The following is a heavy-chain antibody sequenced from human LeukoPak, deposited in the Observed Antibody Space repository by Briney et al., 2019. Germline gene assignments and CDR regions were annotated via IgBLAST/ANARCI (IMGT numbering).Heavy chain of an antibody. CDR3: ARLYNWFDP. J-gene: IGHJ5*02. CDR2: INHSGST. CDR1: GGSFSGYY. Sequence: SETLSLTCAVYGGSFSGYYWSWIRQPPGKGLEWIGEINHSGSTNYNPSLKSRVTISVDTSKNQFSLKLSSVTAADTAVYYCARLYNWFDPGGQGTLVTVSS. V-gene: IGHV4-34*01.